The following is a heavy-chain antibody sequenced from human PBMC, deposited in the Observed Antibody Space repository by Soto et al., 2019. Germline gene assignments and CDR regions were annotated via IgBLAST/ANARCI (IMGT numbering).Heavy chain of an antibody. Sequence: QVQLVQSGAEVKQPGASVKVSCKASGYAFINYALHWVRQAPGQSLEWMGWIHAGDGTSLSSRKFHQRVTFTRDTSANTADMELYSLTSEDTAVYYCAKKGGFSHVMHADYFDFWGQGTLVTVSS. J-gene: IGHJ4*02. CDR2: IHAGDGTS. CDR1: GYAFINYA. CDR3: AKKGGFSHVMHADYFDF. D-gene: IGHD6-25*01. V-gene: IGHV1-3*01.